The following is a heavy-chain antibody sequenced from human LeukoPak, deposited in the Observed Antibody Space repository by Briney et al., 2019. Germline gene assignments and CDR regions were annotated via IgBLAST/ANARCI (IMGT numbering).Heavy chain of an antibody. Sequence: PSETLSLTCTVSGGSISSSSYDWGWIRQPPGKGLEWIGSIYYSGSTYYNPSLKSRVTISVDTSKNQFSLKLSSATAADTAVYYCARGANGEAPNWFDPWGQGTLVTVSS. J-gene: IGHJ5*02. CDR2: IYYSGST. D-gene: IGHD4-17*01. CDR3: ARGANGEAPNWFDP. V-gene: IGHV4-39*07. CDR1: GGSISSSSYD.